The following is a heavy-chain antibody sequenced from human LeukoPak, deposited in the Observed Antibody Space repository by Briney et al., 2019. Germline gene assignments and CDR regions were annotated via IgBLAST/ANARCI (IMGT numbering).Heavy chain of an antibody. CDR1: GFTFNNYC. J-gene: IGHJ3*01. D-gene: IGHD4-17*01. Sequence: GGSLRLSCAASGFTFNNYCMCWVRQAPREGLEWVANIKQDGSQKFYVDSVKGRFTISRDNTKNSLYLQMNSLRAEDTAMYYCARGDFSDYGDYVDAFDVWGQGTMVTVSS. CDR2: IKQDGSQK. CDR3: ARGDFSDYGDYVDAFDV. V-gene: IGHV3-7*01.